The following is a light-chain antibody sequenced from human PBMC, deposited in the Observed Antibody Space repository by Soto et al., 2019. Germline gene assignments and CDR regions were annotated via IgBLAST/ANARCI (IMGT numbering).Light chain of an antibody. Sequence: EILMAAALSTKNISPGYSASLACRASQNIYYNVAWYQHRPGQAPRLLIYRASTRAPGVPARFSGSGSGTEFTLTISCLQPEDLTVYSSVQSHHLCPFAQRTKAAIK. CDR3: VQSHHLCP. CDR2: RAS. CDR1: QNIYYN. V-gene: IGKV3-15*01. J-gene: IGKJ1*01.